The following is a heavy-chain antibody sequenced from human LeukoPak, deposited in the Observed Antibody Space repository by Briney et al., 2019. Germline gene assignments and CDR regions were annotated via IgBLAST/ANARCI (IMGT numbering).Heavy chain of an antibody. V-gene: IGHV1-8*01. CDR2: MNPNSGNT. J-gene: IGHJ4*02. CDR3: ASIAAAGTGVVY. D-gene: IGHD6-13*01. CDR1: GYTFTSYD. Sequence: ASVKVSCKASGYTFTSYDINWVRQATGQGLEWMGWMNPNSGNTGSAQKFQGRVTMTRNTSISTAYMELSSLRSEDTAVYYCASIAAAGTGVVYWGKGTLVTVSS.